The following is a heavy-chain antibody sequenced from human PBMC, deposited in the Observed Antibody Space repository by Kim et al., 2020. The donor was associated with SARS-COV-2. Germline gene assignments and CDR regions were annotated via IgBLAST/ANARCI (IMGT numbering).Heavy chain of an antibody. CDR1: GFSFSRNS. CDR2: ITGSSGNI. V-gene: IGHV3-48*02. CDR3: ARDLHYAFDI. Sequence: GGSLRLSCAASGFSFSRNSMNWVRQAPGKGLEWVSYITGSSGNINYADSVKGRFTISRDNADNSVFLQMKSLRDEDTAVYYCARDLHYAFDIWGQGTIVT. J-gene: IGHJ3*02. D-gene: IGHD3-3*02.